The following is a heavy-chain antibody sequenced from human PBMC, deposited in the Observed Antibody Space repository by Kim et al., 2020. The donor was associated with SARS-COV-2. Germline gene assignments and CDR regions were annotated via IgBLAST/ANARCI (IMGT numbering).Heavy chain of an antibody. D-gene: IGHD3-22*01. V-gene: IGHV3-23*01. CDR3: AKVGSGYYPDAFDI. Sequence: DSGKGRLTIARDNTKHKLYLQMNSLSAEDTAVYYCAKVGSGYYPDAFDIWGQGTMVTVSS. J-gene: IGHJ3*02.